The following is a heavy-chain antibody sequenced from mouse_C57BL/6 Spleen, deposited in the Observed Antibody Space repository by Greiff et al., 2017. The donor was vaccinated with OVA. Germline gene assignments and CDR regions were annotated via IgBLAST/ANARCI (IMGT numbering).Heavy chain of an antibody. D-gene: IGHD2-1*01. CDR3: ANYGNYEGFAY. V-gene: IGHV5-17*01. J-gene: IGHJ3*01. CDR2: ISSGSSTI. Sequence: DVHLVESGGGLVKPGGSLKLSCAASGFTFSDYGMHWVRQAPEKGLEWVAYISSGSSTIYYADTVKGRFTISRDNAKNTLFLQMTSLRSEDTAMYYCANYGNYEGFAYWGQGTLVTVSA. CDR1: GFTFSDYG.